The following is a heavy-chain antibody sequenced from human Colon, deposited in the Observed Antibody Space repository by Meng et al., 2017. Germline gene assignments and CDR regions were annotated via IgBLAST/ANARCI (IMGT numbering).Heavy chain of an antibody. Sequence: VQLLESGPDLVKPSHTLSLTCNVSRDSITSGGYYWSWIRQHPGKGLEWIGYIDHSGTTYDNPSLKTRLTMSVDTSKNQFSLKLTSVTAADTAVYYCARVVSLVVKGNWFDSWGQGTLVTVSS. V-gene: IGHV4-31*03. CDR3: ARVVSLVVKGNWFDS. CDR1: RDSITSGGYY. CDR2: IDHSGTT. J-gene: IGHJ5*01. D-gene: IGHD2-15*01.